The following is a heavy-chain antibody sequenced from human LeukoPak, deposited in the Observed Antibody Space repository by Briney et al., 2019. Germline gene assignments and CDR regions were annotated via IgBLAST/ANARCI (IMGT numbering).Heavy chain of an antibody. Sequence: ASVKVSCKASGYTFTAFYMHWVRQAPGQGLEWMGRINPNSGGTKYAQKFQGGVTMTTDTSINTAYLELSRLRSDDTAVYYCARGYSSSWLDYWGQGTLVTVSS. CDR3: ARGYSSSWLDY. D-gene: IGHD6-13*01. J-gene: IGHJ4*02. CDR2: INPNSGGT. V-gene: IGHV1-2*06. CDR1: GYTFTAFY.